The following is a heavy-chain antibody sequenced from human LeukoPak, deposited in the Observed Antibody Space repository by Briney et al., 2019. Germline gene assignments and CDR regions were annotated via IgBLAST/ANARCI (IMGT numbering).Heavy chain of an antibody. CDR1: GFIFSSHA. Sequence: PGGSLRLSCAASGFIFSSHAMSWVRQAPGKGLEWVSAISGSGGSTYYADSVKGRFTISRDNSKNTLYLQMNSLRAEDTAVYYCAKDNTYYYDSSGWDVWGKGTTVTVSS. CDR2: ISGSGGST. CDR3: AKDNTYYYDSSGWDV. V-gene: IGHV3-23*01. J-gene: IGHJ6*04. D-gene: IGHD3-22*01.